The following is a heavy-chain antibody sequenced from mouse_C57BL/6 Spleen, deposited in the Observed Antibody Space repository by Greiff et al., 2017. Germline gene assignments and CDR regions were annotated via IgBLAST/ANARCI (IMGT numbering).Heavy chain of an antibody. CDR3: ARDLLEDYFDY. CDR1: GFTFSSYA. J-gene: IGHJ2*01. CDR2: ISDGGSYT. V-gene: IGHV5-4*01. D-gene: IGHD2-14*01. Sequence: EVKLMESGGGLVKPGGSLKLSCAASGFTFSSYAMSWVRQTPEKRLEWVATISDGGSYTYYPDNVKGRFTISRDNAKNNLYLQMSHLKSEDTAMYYCARDLLEDYFDYWGQGTTLTVSS.